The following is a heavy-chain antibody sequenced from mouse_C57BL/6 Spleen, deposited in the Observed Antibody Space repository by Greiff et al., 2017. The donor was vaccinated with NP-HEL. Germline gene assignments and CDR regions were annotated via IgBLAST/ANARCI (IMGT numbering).Heavy chain of an antibody. D-gene: IGHD1-1*01. CDR2: IRNKANGYTT. CDR3: ARSPTVVPYYFDY. Sequence: EVKLVESGGGLVQPGGSLSLSCAASGFTFTDYYMSWVRQPPGKALEWLGFIRNKANGYTTEYSASVKGRFTISRDNSQSILYLQMNALRAEDSATYYCARSPTVVPYYFDYWGQGTTLTVSS. V-gene: IGHV7-3*01. J-gene: IGHJ2*01. CDR1: GFTFTDYY.